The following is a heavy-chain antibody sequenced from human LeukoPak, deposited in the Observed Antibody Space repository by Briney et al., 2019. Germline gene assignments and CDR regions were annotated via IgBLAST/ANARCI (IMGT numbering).Heavy chain of an antibody. CDR1: GFTFSGYA. Sequence: PGGSLRPSCAASGFTFSGYAMHWVRQAPGKGLEWMAVISPDGSNTYYADPVKGQFTISRDNSKNTLSLQMNSLRPEDTAVYYCARGAGTTVYYMDVWGKGTTVTVSS. CDR2: ISPDGSNT. CDR3: ARGAGTTVYYMDV. J-gene: IGHJ6*03. V-gene: IGHV3-30*01. D-gene: IGHD1-7*01.